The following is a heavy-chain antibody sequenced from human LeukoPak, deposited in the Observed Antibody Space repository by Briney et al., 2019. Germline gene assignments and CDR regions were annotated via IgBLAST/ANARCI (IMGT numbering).Heavy chain of an antibody. V-gene: IGHV4-59*08. Sequence: SETLSLTCTVSGGSISSYYWSWIRQPAGKGLEWIGYIYYSGSTNYNPSLKSRVTISVDTSKNQFSLKLSSVTAAGTAVYYCARHRWCSGGSCYSRAFDIWGQGTMVTVSS. D-gene: IGHD2-15*01. CDR2: IYYSGST. J-gene: IGHJ3*02. CDR1: GGSISSYY. CDR3: ARHRWCSGGSCYSRAFDI.